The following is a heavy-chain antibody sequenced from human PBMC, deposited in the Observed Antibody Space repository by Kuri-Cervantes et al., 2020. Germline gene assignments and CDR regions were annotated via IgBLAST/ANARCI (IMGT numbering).Heavy chain of an antibody. D-gene: IGHD3-9*01. CDR3: AGPYYDILTGYSHDAFDI. CDR2: IIPIFGTA. V-gene: IGHV1-69*13. CDR1: GGTFSSYA. Sequence: SVKVSCKASGGTFSSYAISWVRQAPGQGLEWMGGIIPIFGTANYAQKFQGRVTITADESTSTAYMELSSLRSEGTAVYYCAGPYYDILTGYSHDAFDIWGQGTMVTVSS. J-gene: IGHJ3*02.